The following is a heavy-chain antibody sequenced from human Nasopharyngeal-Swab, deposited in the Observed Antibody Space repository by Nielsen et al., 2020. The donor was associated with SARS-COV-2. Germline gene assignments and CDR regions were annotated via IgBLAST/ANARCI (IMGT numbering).Heavy chain of an antibody. Sequence: RQPPGKGLEWVGRTRKRGNTYATEYAASVKGRFTISRVDSRNSLYLHMSGLTTEDTAVYYCSRWEGGAYFDYWGQGTLVTVSS. CDR2: TRKRGNTYAT. J-gene: IGHJ4*02. D-gene: IGHD1-26*01. CDR3: SRWEGGAYFDY. V-gene: IGHV3-72*01.